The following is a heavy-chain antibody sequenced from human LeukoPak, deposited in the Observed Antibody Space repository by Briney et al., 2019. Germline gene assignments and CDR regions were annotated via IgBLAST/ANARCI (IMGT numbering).Heavy chain of an antibody. CDR1: GYSISSGYY. Sequence: SETLSLTCAVSGYSISSGYYWGWIRQPPGKGLGWIGSIYHSGSTYYNPSLKSRVTISVDTSKNQFSLKLSSVTAADTAVYYCARLQSWFDPWGQGTLVTVSS. CDR3: ARLQSWFDP. D-gene: IGHD5-24*01. J-gene: IGHJ5*02. V-gene: IGHV4-38-2*01. CDR2: IYHSGST.